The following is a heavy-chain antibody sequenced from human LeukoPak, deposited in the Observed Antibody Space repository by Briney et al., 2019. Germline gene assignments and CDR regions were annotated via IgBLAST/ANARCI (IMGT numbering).Heavy chain of an antibody. D-gene: IGHD5-24*01. J-gene: IGHJ4*02. CDR3: ARSRWLQFGFDY. V-gene: IGHV3-48*01. Sequence: GGSLRLSCAASGFTFSSYSMNWVRQAPGEGLEWVSYISSLSGTIYYADSVKGRFTISRDNAKNSLYLQMDSLRAEDTAVYYCARSRWLQFGFDYWGQGTLVTVSS. CDR1: GFTFSSYS. CDR2: ISSLSGTI.